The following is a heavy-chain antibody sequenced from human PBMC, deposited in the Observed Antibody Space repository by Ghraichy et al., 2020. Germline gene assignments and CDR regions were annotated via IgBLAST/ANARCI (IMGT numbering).Heavy chain of an antibody. CDR3: ARDIVVVPAAMPRGVWFDP. CDR2: IYHSGST. J-gene: IGHJ5*02. V-gene: IGHV4-4*02. Sequence: SETLSLTCAVSGGSISSSNWWSWVRQPPGKGLEWIGEIYHSGSTNYNPSLKSRVTISVDKSKNQFSLKLSSVTAADTAVYYCARDIVVVPAAMPRGVWFDPWGQGTLVTVSS. CDR1: GGSISSSNW. D-gene: IGHD2-2*01.